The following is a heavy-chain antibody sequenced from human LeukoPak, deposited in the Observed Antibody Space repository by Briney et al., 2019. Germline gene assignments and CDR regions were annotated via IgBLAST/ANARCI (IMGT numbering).Heavy chain of an antibody. J-gene: IGHJ4*02. D-gene: IGHD4-17*01. V-gene: IGHV4-59*01. CDR3: ARSDPFYYGDYAFDY. CDR2: IYYSGST. Sequence: PSETLSLTCTVSGGSISSYYWSWIRQPPGKGLEWIGYIYYSGSTNYNPSLKSRVTISVDTSKNQFSLKLSSVTAADTAVYYCARSDPFYYGDYAFDYWGQGTLVTVSS. CDR1: GGSISSYY.